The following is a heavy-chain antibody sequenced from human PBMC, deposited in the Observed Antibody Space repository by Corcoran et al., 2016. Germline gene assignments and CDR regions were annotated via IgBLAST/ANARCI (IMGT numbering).Heavy chain of an antibody. CDR3: ARDGKSTVAFYYYYGMDV. D-gene: IGHD4-17*01. Sequence: EVQLVESGGGLVQPGGSLRLSCAASGFTFSSYWMSWVRPAPGKGLEWVANIKQDGSEKYYVDSVKGRFTITRDNAKNSLYLQMNSLRAEDTAVYYCARDGKSTVAFYYYYGMDVWGQGTTVTVSS. CDR2: IKQDGSEK. J-gene: IGHJ6*02. CDR1: GFTFSSYW. V-gene: IGHV3-7*01.